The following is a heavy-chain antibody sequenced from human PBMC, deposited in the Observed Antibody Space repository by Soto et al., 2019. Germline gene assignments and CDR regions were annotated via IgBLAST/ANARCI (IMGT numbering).Heavy chain of an antibody. D-gene: IGHD4-17*01. CDR2: IYYSGST. CDR3: ARDVEDLARLRPKGRKHNWFDP. V-gene: IGHV4-31*03. Sequence: SETLSLTCTVSGGSISSSDGYHWSWIRQHPGKGLEWIGYIYYSGSTYYNPSLKSRVTISVDTSKNQFSLKLSSVTAADTAVYYCARDVEDLARLRPKGRKHNWFDPWGQGTLVTVSS. CDR1: GGSISSSDGYH. J-gene: IGHJ5*02.